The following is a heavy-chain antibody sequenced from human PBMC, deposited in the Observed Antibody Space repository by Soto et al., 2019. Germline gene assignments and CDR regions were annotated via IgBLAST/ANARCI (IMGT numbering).Heavy chain of an antibody. CDR1: GFTFSMYW. V-gene: IGHV3-74*01. J-gene: IGHJ4*02. CDR3: TRGPRSTSTGTGAF. Sequence: PGGSLRLSCAASGFTFSMYWMHWVRQVPGKGPEWVSRINDDGSHTNYADSVKGRFTISRDNAKNTSYLQMNDLRAEDTAVYYCTRGPRSTSTGTGAFWGQGTLVTVSS. CDR2: INDDGSHT. D-gene: IGHD1-1*01.